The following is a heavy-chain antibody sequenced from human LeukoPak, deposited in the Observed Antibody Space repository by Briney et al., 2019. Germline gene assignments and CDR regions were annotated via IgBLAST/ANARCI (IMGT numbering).Heavy chain of an antibody. CDR3: ARDGDSSGYYYDDY. Sequence: PGGSLRLSCAASGFTFSSYEMNWVRQAPGKGLEWVSYISSSGSTIYYADSVKGRFTISRDNAKNSLYLKMNSLRAEDTAVYYCARDGDSSGYYYDDYWGQGTLVTVSS. V-gene: IGHV3-48*03. CDR2: ISSSGSTI. D-gene: IGHD3-22*01. J-gene: IGHJ4*02. CDR1: GFTFSSYE.